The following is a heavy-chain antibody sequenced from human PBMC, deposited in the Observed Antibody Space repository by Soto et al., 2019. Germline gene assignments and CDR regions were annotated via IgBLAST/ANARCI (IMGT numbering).Heavy chain of an antibody. CDR3: ARDRPHSSGWYSTDLTSNWFDP. Sequence: EVQLVESGGGLVQPGGSLRLSCAASGFTFSSYWMHWVRQAPGKGLVWVSRINSDGSSTSYADSVKGRITISRDNAKNTLYLQMNSLRAEDTAVYYRARDRPHSSGWYSTDLTSNWFDPWGQGTLVTVSS. V-gene: IGHV3-74*01. D-gene: IGHD6-19*01. J-gene: IGHJ5*02. CDR2: INSDGSST. CDR1: GFTFSSYW.